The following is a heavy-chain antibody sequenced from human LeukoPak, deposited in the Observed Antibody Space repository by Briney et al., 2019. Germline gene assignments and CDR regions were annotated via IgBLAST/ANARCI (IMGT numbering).Heavy chain of an antibody. CDR1: GYSFTSHW. CDR3: ARPPSVGSPYDGFDI. Sequence: GESLKISCKGSGYSFTSHWVAWVRQVPGKGLEWMGIIYPADSDTRYSPSFQGQVTISADKSITTPYLQWSSLKASDTAMYYCARPPSVGSPYDGFDIWGQGAMVSVSS. CDR2: IYPADSDT. D-gene: IGHD1-26*01. J-gene: IGHJ3*02. V-gene: IGHV5-51*01.